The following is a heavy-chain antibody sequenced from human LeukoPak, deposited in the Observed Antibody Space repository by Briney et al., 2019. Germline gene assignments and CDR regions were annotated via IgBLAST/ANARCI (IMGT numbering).Heavy chain of an antibody. V-gene: IGHV4-34*01. Sequence: ASETLSLTCTVSGGSISSYYWSWIRQPPGKGLEWIGEIDHSGSTNYNPSLKSRVTISVDTSKNQFSLKLSSVTAADTAVYYCARGLVDYYYYYGMDVWGQGTTVTVSS. J-gene: IGHJ6*02. CDR2: IDHSGST. CDR3: ARGLVDYYYYYGMDV. D-gene: IGHD3/OR15-3a*01. CDR1: GGSISSYY.